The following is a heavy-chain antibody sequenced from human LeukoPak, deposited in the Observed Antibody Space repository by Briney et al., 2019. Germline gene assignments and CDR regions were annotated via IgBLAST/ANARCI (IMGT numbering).Heavy chain of an antibody. CDR3: ARHYPCSGGSCYLRYYYYYYGMDI. Sequence: PSETLSLTCAVYGGSFSGYFWSWIRQAPGKGLEWIGEIDHSGSTNYNPSLKSRVTISVDTSKNQFSLKLSSVTAADTAVYYCARHYPCSGGSCYLRYYYYYYGMDIWGQGTTVTVSS. CDR2: IDHSGST. D-gene: IGHD2-15*01. CDR1: GGSFSGYF. V-gene: IGHV4-34*01. J-gene: IGHJ6*02.